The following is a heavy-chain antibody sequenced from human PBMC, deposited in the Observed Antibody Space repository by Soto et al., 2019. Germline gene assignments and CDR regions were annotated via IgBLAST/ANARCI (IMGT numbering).Heavy chain of an antibody. V-gene: IGHV4-34*01. CDR1: GGSFSGYY. CDR2: INHSGST. Sequence: PSETLSLPCAVYGGSFSGYYWSWIRQPPGKGLEWIGEINHSGSTNYNPSLKSRVTISVDTSKNQFSLKLSSVTAADTAVYYCARALAAAEGRRGTFDIWGQGTMVTV. J-gene: IGHJ3*02. CDR3: ARALAAAEGRRGTFDI. D-gene: IGHD6-13*01.